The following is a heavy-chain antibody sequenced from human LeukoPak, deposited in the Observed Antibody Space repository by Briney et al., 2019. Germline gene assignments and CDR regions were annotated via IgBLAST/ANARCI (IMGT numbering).Heavy chain of an antibody. CDR3: AHRNSDYRAFDI. CDR2: IYWNDDK. V-gene: IGHV2-5*01. J-gene: IGHJ3*02. D-gene: IGHD4-11*01. Sequence: SGPTLVKPTQTLTLTCTFSGFSLSTSGMYVGWIRQPPGKALEWLALIYWNDDKRYSPSLKSRLTITKDTSKNQVVLAMTNMDPVDTATYYCAHRNSDYRAFDIWGQGTMVTVSS. CDR1: GFSLSTSGMY.